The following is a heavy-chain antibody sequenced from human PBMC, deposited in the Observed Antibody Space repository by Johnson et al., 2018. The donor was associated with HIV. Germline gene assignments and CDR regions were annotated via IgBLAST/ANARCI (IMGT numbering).Heavy chain of an antibody. D-gene: IGHD1-26*01. CDR2: IGTAGDT. V-gene: IGHV3-13*01. Sequence: VQLVESGGGVVRPGGSLRLSCAASGFTFDDYGMSWVRQVPGKGLEWVSGIGTAGDTYYSGSVKGRFTISRENAKNSLYLQMNSLRAGDTAVYYCARSRWGSTLGALDIWGQGTMVTVSS. CDR3: ARSRWGSTLGALDI. CDR1: GFTFDDYG. J-gene: IGHJ3*02.